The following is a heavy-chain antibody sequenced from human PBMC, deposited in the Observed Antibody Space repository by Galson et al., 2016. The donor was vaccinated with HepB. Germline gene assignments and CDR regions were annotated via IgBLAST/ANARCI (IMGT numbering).Heavy chain of an antibody. D-gene: IGHD3-10*01. J-gene: IGHJ5*02. V-gene: IGHV1-18*04. CDR3: ARILYFGGPNNWFDP. Sequence: SVKVSCKASGYAFTNYGISWVRQAPGQGLEWMGWISAYNGKTNYAQKLQGRVTMTTDTTTSTAYMELRSLRSDDTAVYYCARILYFGGPNNWFDPWGQGTLVTVSS. CDR1: GYAFTNYG. CDR2: ISAYNGKT.